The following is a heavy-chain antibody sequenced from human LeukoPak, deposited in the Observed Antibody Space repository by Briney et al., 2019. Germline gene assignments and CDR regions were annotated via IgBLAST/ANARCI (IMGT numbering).Heavy chain of an antibody. V-gene: IGHV3-30*02. D-gene: IGHD2-21*01. CDR3: ASIRRLLWDDFDY. J-gene: IGHJ4*02. CDR1: GFTFSSYG. CDR2: IRYGGSTI. Sequence: GGSLRLSCAASGFTFSSYGMNWVRQAPGKGLEWVAFIRYGGSTIYYADSVKGRFTISRDNSKNSLYLQMNSLRAEDTAVYYCASIRRLLWDDFDYWGQGTLVTVSS.